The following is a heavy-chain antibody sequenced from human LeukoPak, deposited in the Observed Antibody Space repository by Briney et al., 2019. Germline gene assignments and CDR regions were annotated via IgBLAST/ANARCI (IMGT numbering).Heavy chain of an antibody. CDR2: FFYIGST. Sequence: PSETLSLTCTVSGGSISPYYWSWIRQSPGKGLEWIGYFFYIGSTNYNPSLKSRVTISIDTSKNQISLSLSSVTAADTAVYYCARSVEGYCSGGSCYSYYYYMDVWGKGTTVTVSS. CDR1: GGSISPYY. CDR3: ARSVEGYCSGGSCYSYYYYMDV. V-gene: IGHV4-59*01. J-gene: IGHJ6*03. D-gene: IGHD2-15*01.